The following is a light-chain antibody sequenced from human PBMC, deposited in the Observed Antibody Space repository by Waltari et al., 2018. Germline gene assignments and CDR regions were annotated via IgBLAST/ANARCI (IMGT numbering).Light chain of an antibody. Sequence: EIVMTQSPATLSVSPGERATLSCRASQSVSSNLAWYQQKPGQALRLLMYGASTRATGIPARFSGSGSGTEFTLTISSLQSEDFALYYCQQYNNWPRTFGQGTKVEIK. CDR2: GAS. CDR3: QQYNNWPRT. J-gene: IGKJ1*01. CDR1: QSVSSN. V-gene: IGKV3-15*01.